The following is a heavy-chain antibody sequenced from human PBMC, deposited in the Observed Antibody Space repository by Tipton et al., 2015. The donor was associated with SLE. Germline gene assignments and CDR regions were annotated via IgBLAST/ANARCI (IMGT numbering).Heavy chain of an antibody. CDR1: GGSISSYY. D-gene: IGHD3-22*01. V-gene: IGHV4-4*09. CDR2: IYTSGST. CDR3: ARPLYYYDSSGPGPVWYFDL. Sequence: TLSLTCTVSGGSISSYYWSWIRQPPGKGLEWIGYIYTSGSTNYNPSLKSRVTISVDTSKNQFSLKLSSVTAADTAVYYCARPLYYYDSSGPGPVWYFDLWGRGTLVTVSS. J-gene: IGHJ2*01.